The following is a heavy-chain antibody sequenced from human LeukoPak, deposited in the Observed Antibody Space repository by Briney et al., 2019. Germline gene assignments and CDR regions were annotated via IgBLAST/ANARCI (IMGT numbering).Heavy chain of an antibody. D-gene: IGHD1-26*01. J-gene: IGHJ5*02. V-gene: IGHV1-69*01. CDR1: GGTFSCYA. CDR2: IIPIFGTA. CDR3: ARGIVGATYWFDP. Sequence: SVKVSCKASGGTFSCYAISWVRQAPGQGLEWMGGIIPIFGTANYAQKFQGRVTITADESTSTAYMELSSLRSEDTAVYYCARGIVGATYWFDPWGQGTLVTVSS.